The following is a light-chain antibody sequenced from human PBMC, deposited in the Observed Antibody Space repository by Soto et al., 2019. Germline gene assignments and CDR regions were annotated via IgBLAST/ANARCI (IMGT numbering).Light chain of an antibody. CDR3: CSYVDTDTWV. V-gene: IGLV2-11*01. CDR1: NSDVGGYNY. J-gene: IGLJ3*02. CDR2: GVS. Sequence: QSALTQPRSVSGSPGQSVTISCTGTNSDVGGYNYVSWYQQYPGKAPKLMISGVSERPSGVTDRFSGSKSGNTASLTISWLQAEDEADYSCCSYVDTDTWVFGGGTKLTVL.